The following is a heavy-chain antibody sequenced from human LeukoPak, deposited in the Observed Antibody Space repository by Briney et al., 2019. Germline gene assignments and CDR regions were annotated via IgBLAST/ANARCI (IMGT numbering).Heavy chain of an antibody. CDR3: ARGGVPAARNDAFDI. D-gene: IGHD2-2*01. CDR2: IIPIFGTA. V-gene: IGHV1-69*05. J-gene: IGHJ3*02. CDR1: RGTFSSYA. Sequence: SVKVSCKASRGTFSSYAISWVRQAPGQGLEWMGGIIPIFGTANYAQKFQGRVTITTDESTSTAYMELSSLRSEDTAVYYCARGGVPAARNDAFDIWGQGTMVTVSS.